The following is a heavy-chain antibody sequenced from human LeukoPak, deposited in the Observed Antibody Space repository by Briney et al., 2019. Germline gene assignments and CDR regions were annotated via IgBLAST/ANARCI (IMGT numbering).Heavy chain of an antibody. CDR1: GDSVNSADYY. CDR2: IYYSGIT. Sequence: SQTLSLTCNVSGDSVNSADYYWSWIRQPPGKGLEWIAYIYYSGITYYSPSLKSRVSISVDKSKSQFSLRLSSVSAADTAVYYCARATRHDVVVFDFWGQGTLVTVSS. J-gene: IGHJ4*02. V-gene: IGHV4-30-4*01. CDR3: ARATRHDVVVFDF. D-gene: IGHD2-21*01.